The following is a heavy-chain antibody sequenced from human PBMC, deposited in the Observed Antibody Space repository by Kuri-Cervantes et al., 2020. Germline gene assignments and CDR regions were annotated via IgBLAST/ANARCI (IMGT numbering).Heavy chain of an antibody. J-gene: IGHJ6*02. CDR1: GFTFSSFA. D-gene: IGHD2/OR15-2a*01. V-gene: IGHV3-23*01. CDR3: ARDREYYYYGIDV. CDR2: ISGSGGST. Sequence: GGCLRLSCAVSGFTFSSFAITWVRQAPGKGLEWVSAISGSGGSTYYADSVKGRFTISRDNSKNTLYLQMNSLRSEDTAVYYCARDREYYYYGIDVWGQGTTVTVSS.